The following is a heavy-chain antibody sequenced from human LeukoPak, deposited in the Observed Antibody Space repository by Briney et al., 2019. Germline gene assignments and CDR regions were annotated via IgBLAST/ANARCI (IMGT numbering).Heavy chain of an antibody. CDR2: ITGGGGKT. D-gene: IGHD2/OR15-2a*01. Sequence: GGSLRLSCAASGFTFSSYGMSWVRQAPGKGLEWVSGITGGGGKTYYADSVRGRFTISRDNSKNTLYLQVNGLRAEDTAVYYCAKTFGWPFYFDHWGQGTLVTVSS. J-gene: IGHJ4*02. V-gene: IGHV3-23*01. CDR3: AKTFGWPFYFDH. CDR1: GFTFSSYG.